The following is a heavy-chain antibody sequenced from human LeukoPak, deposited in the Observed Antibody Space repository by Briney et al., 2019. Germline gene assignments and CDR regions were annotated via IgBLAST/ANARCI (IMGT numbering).Heavy chain of an antibody. CDR3: AGQSSTSSTFDY. J-gene: IGHJ4*02. D-gene: IGHD2-2*01. V-gene: IGHV3-23*01. CDR1: GFTFSSYA. CDR2: ISGSGGST. Sequence: GGSLRLSCAASGFTFSSYAMSWVRQAPGKGLEWVSAISGSGGSTYYADSVKGWFTISRDNSKNTLYLQMNSLRAEDTAVYYCAGQSSTSSTFDYWGQGTLVTVSS.